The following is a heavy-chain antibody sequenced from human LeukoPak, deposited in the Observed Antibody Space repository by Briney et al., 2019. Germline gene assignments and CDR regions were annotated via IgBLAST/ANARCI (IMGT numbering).Heavy chain of an antibody. Sequence: GGSLRLSCAASGFTFSSYSMNWVRQAPGKGLEWVSYISSSSTIYYADSVKGRFTISRDNAKNSLYLQMNSLRDEDTAVYYCARVVGAVIDYWGQGTLVTVSS. CDR3: ARVVGAVIDY. CDR1: GFTFSSYS. CDR2: ISSSSTI. J-gene: IGHJ4*02. V-gene: IGHV3-48*02. D-gene: IGHD1-26*01.